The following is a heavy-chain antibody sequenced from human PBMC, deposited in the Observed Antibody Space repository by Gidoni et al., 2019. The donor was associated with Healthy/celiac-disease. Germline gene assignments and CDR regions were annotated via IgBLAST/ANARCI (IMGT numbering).Heavy chain of an antibody. CDR2: ISGSGGST. CDR3: AKYGVNYDILTGRQLVWYFDY. D-gene: IGHD3-9*01. V-gene: IGHV3-23*01. CDR1: GFTFSSYA. Sequence: EVQLLESGGGLVQPGGYLRLSCAASGFTFSSYAMSWVRQAPGKGLEWVSAISGSGGSTYYADSVKGRFTISRDNSKNTLYLQMNSLRAEDTAVYYCAKYGVNYDILTGRQLVWYFDYWGQGTLVTVSS. J-gene: IGHJ4*02.